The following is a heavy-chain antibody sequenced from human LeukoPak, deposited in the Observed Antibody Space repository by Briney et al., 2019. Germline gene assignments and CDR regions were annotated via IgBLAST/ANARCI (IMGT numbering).Heavy chain of an antibody. CDR1: GFTLSSYE. J-gene: IGHJ4*02. Sequence: GGSLRLSCAASGFTLSSYEMNWVRQAPGKGLEWVSYISSSGSTIYYADSVKGRFTISRDNAKNSLYLQMNSLRAEDTAVYYCARVAGYSSSWYRFDYWGQGTPVTVSS. D-gene: IGHD6-13*01. V-gene: IGHV3-48*03. CDR2: ISSSGSTI. CDR3: ARVAGYSSSWYRFDY.